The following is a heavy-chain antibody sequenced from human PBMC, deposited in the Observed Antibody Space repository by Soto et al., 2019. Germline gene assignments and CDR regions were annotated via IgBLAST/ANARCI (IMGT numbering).Heavy chain of an antibody. V-gene: IGHV2-5*02. CDR3: AHRRPYSNSPEYFFDY. Sequence: QITLKESCPTLVKPTQTLTLTCTFSGFSLSTSGVDVGWIRQPPGKALEWLAFIYWDDDKRYSPSLKSRLTITKDTSKNQMVLTMTHMDPLDTATYYCAHRRPYSNSPEYFFDYWGQGTLVTVSS. CDR1: GFSLSTSGVD. J-gene: IGHJ4*02. D-gene: IGHD6-6*01. CDR2: IYWDDDK.